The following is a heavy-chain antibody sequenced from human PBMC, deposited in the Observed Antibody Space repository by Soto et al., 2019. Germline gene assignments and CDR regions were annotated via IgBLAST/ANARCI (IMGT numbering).Heavy chain of an antibody. CDR2: VSQLGDT. V-gene: IGHV4-39*01. D-gene: IGHD1-26*01. CDR1: GYSISTNNYY. CDR3: ATVSGSYLAFPSDY. Sequence: LQLQQSGPGLVKPSETLSLTCTVSGYSISTNNYYWGWIRQPPGKGLEWIGSVSQLGDTYYNPSVKGLVTLSVDTSNNQFSLRLSSVTAADTAVYYCATVSGSYLAFPSDYWGQGTLVTVSS. J-gene: IGHJ4*02.